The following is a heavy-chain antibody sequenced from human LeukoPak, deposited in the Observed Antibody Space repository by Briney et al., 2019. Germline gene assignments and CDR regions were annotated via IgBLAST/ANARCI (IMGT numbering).Heavy chain of an antibody. D-gene: IGHD3-22*01. Sequence: PGGSLRLSCAASGFTFSSYAMSWVRQAPGKGLEWVSAISGSGGSTYYADSVKGRFTISRDNSENTLYLQMNSLRAEDTAVYYCAKSPHYYDSSGYYNPTAYYFDYWGQGTLVTVSS. J-gene: IGHJ4*02. V-gene: IGHV3-23*01. CDR2: ISGSGGST. CDR1: GFTFSSYA. CDR3: AKSPHYYDSSGYYNPTAYYFDY.